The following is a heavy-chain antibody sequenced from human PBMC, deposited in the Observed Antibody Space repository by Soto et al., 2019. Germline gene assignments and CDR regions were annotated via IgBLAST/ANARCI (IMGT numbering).Heavy chain of an antibody. CDR2: ISGSGGST. CDR1: GFTFSSYA. CDR3: PRGYSSSWYNWFDP. Sequence: GGSLRLSCAASGFTFSSYAMIWVRQAPGKGLEWVSAISGSGGSTYYADSVKGRFTISRDNSKNTLYLQMNSLRAEDTAVYYCPRGYSSSWYNWFDPWGQGTLVTVSS. J-gene: IGHJ5*02. D-gene: IGHD6-13*01. V-gene: IGHV3-23*01.